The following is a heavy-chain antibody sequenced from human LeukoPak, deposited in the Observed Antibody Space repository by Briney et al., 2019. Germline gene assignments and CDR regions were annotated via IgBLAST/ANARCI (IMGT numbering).Heavy chain of an antibody. CDR1: GFTFSSYA. V-gene: IGHV3-30-3*01. D-gene: IGHD3-16*01. Sequence: GGSLRLSCAASGFTFSSYAMHWVRQAPGKGLEWVAVISYDGSNKYYADSVKGRFTISRDNSKNTLYLQMNSLRAEDTAVYYCARDAPGFGAFDIWGQGTMVTVSS. CDR3: ARDAPGFGAFDI. CDR2: ISYDGSNK. J-gene: IGHJ3*02.